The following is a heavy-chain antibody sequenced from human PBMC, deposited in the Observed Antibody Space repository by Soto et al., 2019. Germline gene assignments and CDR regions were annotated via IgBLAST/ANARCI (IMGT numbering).Heavy chain of an antibody. J-gene: IGHJ6*02. CDR3: ARLTRGYYYYGMDV. CDR1: GDPISSSKW. V-gene: IGHV4-4*02. CDR2: IDQNGIT. D-gene: IGHD3-9*01. Sequence: SETLSLTCAVSGDPISSSKWWTWVRQTPGKGLEWIGKIDQNGITNYNPSLESRVTILKDNSKNQLSLKLTSVTAVDSAVYYCARLTRGYYYYGMDVWGQGATVTVSS.